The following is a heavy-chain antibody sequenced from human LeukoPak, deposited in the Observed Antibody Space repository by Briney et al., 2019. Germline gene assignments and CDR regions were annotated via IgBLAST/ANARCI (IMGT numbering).Heavy chain of an antibody. Sequence: GGSLRLSRAASGFSFSSYEMSWVRQAPGKGLEWVSYIGSSGSTVYYADSVKGRFTISRDNAKNSLYLQMNSLRDEDTAVYYCARDTLLYADSPDAFDMWGQGTMVTVSS. J-gene: IGHJ3*02. CDR3: ARDTLLYADSPDAFDM. CDR1: GFSFSSYE. D-gene: IGHD4-17*01. V-gene: IGHV3-48*03. CDR2: IGSSGSTV.